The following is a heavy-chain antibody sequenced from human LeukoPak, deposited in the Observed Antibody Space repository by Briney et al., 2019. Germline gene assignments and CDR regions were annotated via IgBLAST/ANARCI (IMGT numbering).Heavy chain of an antibody. Sequence: GGSLRLSCAASGFTVSSNYMSWVRQAPGKGLEWVSIIYSGGSTFYAGSVKGRFTISRDSSKNTLYLQMNSLRAEDTAVYYCARDGYSYGRGYMDVWGKGTTVTVSS. CDR3: ARDGYSYGRGYMDV. CDR1: GFTVSSNY. CDR2: IYSGGST. V-gene: IGHV3-53*01. D-gene: IGHD5-18*01. J-gene: IGHJ6*03.